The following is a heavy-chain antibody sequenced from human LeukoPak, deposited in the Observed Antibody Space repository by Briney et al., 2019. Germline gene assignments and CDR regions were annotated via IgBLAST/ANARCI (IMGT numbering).Heavy chain of an antibody. CDR2: INPNSGGT. V-gene: IGHV1-2*02. D-gene: IGHD5-18*01. Sequence: SVKVSCKASGYTFTGYYMHWVRQAPGQGLEWMGWINPNSGGTNYAQKFQGRVTMTRDTSISTAYMELSRLRSDDAAVYYCARVRYSYGWVDYWGQGTLVTVSS. J-gene: IGHJ4*02. CDR3: ARVRYSYGWVDY. CDR1: GYTFTGYY.